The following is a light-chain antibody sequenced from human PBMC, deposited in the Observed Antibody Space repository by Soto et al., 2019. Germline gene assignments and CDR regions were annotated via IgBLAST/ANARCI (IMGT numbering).Light chain of an antibody. CDR2: DVS. V-gene: IGLV2-11*01. CDR3: CSYAGSYTFEV. J-gene: IGLJ1*01. Sequence: ALTQPRSVSGSPGQSVTISCTGTSSDVGAYNYVSWYQQHPGKAPKLMIYDVSKRPSGVPGRFSGSKSGNTASLTVSGLQVEDEADYYCCSYAGSYTFEVFGTGTKVTVL. CDR1: SSDVGAYNY.